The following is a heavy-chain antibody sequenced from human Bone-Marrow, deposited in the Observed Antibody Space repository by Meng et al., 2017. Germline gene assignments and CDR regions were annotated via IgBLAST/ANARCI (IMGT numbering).Heavy chain of an antibody. CDR1: GFTFSSYG. CDR2: IWYDGSNK. D-gene: IGHD7-27*01. CDR3: ARTGESPNYWYFDL. V-gene: IGHV3-33*01. Sequence: QWQREEAGGGVVQPGRSLRLSCAAAGFTFSSYGMHWVRQAPGKGLEWVAVIWYDGSNKYYADSVKGRFTISRDNSKNTLYLQMNSLRAEDTAVYYCARTGESPNYWYFDLWGRGTLVTVSS. J-gene: IGHJ2*01.